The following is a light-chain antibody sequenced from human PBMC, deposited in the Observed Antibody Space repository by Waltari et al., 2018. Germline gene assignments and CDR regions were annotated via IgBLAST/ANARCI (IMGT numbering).Light chain of an antibody. CDR3: QQYNDWRAVT. V-gene: IGKV3-15*01. Sequence: TVLTQSPAALSVSPGQRATLSCRASQSVASNLAWYQQKPGQAPRLLIYGVSIRATGIPARCSGSASGTEFTLTVSSLQSEDGAVYCGQQYNDWRAVTFGGGSKVGNK. J-gene: IGKJ4*01. CDR1: QSVASN. CDR2: GVS.